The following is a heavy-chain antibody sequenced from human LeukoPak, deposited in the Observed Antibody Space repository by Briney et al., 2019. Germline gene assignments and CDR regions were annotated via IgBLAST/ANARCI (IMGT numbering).Heavy chain of an antibody. CDR1: GFTFSSYS. V-gene: IGHV3-48*01. CDR3: AKTLGYCSGGSCPFDY. D-gene: IGHD2-15*01. Sequence: GVLRLSCAASGFTFSSYSMNWVRQAPGKGLEWVSYISSSSSTIYYADSVKGRFTISRDNAKNSLYLQMNSLRAEDTAVYYCAKTLGYCSGGSCPFDYWGQGTLVTVSS. CDR2: ISSSSSTI. J-gene: IGHJ4*02.